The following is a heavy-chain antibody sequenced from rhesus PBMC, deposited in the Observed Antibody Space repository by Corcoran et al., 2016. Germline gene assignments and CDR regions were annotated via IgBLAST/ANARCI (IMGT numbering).Heavy chain of an antibody. V-gene: IGHV3-8*01. J-gene: IGHJ4*01. D-gene: IGHD1-26*01. Sequence: EVQLVESGGGLVQPGGSLRLSCTGSGFTFGSYYMYWVRQAPGKGLEWVSAINTGGGSTRYTDSVKGRFTISKKNAKNTLYLQIDSLRADDTAVYYCARDLRRITGTTDFDYWGQGVLVTVSS. CDR3: ARDLRRITGTTDFDY. CDR1: GFTFGSYY. CDR2: INTGGGST.